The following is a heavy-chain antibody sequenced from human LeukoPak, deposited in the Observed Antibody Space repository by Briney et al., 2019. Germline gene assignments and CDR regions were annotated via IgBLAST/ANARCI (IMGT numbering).Heavy chain of an antibody. CDR3: APLLPHWDTVTTVFDY. D-gene: IGHD4-17*01. V-gene: IGHV3-23*01. CDR1: GFTFSSSA. CDR2: ISGSGGST. Sequence: PGGSLRLSCAASGFTFSSSAMSWVRQAPGKGLEWVSAISGSGGSTYYADSVKGRFTISRDNSKNTLYLQMNSLRAEDTAVYYCAPLLPHWDTVTTVFDYWGQGTLVTVSS. J-gene: IGHJ4*02.